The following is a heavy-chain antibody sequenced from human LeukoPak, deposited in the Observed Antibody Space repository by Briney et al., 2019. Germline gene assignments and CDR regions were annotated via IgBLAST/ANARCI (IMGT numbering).Heavy chain of an antibody. J-gene: IGHJ4*02. CDR3: ARAQWIQLIDY. D-gene: IGHD5-18*01. V-gene: IGHV4-59*08. CDR1: GGSISSYY. CDR2: IYYSGST. Sequence: SETLSLTCTVSGGSISSYYWSWVRQPPGKGLEWIGYIYYSGSTNYNPSLKSRVTISVDTSKNQFSLKLSSVTAADTAVYYCARAQWIQLIDYWGQGTLVTVSS.